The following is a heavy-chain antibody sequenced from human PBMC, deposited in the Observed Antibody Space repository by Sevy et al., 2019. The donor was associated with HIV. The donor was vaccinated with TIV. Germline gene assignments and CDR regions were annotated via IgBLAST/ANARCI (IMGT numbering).Heavy chain of an antibody. V-gene: IGHV2-5*01. Sequence: SGPTLVNPTETLTLTCTFSGFSLSTTGVGVGWIRQPPGKALEWLALFSWNDDKRYSPSLKGRLTITKDTSKNQVVLTMTNMDPVDTATYYCAHTDGMALRPTYWGQGTLVTVSS. J-gene: IGHJ4*02. D-gene: IGHD6-6*01. CDR1: GFSLSTTGVG. CDR3: AHTDGMALRPTY. CDR2: FSWNDDK.